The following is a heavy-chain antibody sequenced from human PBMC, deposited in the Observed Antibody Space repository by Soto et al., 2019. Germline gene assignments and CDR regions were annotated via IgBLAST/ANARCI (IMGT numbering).Heavy chain of an antibody. Sequence: QVQLQESGPGLVKPSQTLSLTCTVSGDSVSGGDSYWSWIRQPPGKALEWIGYTSFSGYTSYTPSRKRRVTISVDMSKSQFSLRLTSVTAADTAIYYCVRGGNPYHYATSGPGTFDKWGQGTLVSVSS. CDR3: VRGGNPYHYATSGPGTFDK. CDR1: GDSVSGGDSY. V-gene: IGHV4-30-4*01. CDR2: TSFSGYT. D-gene: IGHD3-22*01. J-gene: IGHJ4*02.